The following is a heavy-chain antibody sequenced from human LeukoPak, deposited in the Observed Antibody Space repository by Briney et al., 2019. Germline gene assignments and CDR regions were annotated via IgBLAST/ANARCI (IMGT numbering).Heavy chain of an antibody. CDR2: IYHTGTT. CDR3: ARLDSGDHGNIPH. CDR1: GGSLSPYY. D-gene: IGHD1-26*01. Sequence: KPSETLSLTCSVSGGSLSPYYWTWIRQPPRKGLEWIGYIYHTGTTRYNPSLNSRVTISVETSKNQFSLRLNSVTAADTAIYYCARLDSGDHGNIPHWGQGTLVTVSS. V-gene: IGHV4-59*08. J-gene: IGHJ1*01.